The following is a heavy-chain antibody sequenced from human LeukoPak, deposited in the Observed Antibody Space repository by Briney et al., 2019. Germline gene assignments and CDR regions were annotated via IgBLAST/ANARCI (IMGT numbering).Heavy chain of an antibody. CDR3: AKDLSGIVVVDAAGP. CDR2: MSGSGGST. CDR1: GFTFSRYA. Sequence: AGSLRLSCAASGFTFSRYAMTWVRQAPGKGLEWVSSMSGSGGSTYYADSVKGRFTISRDNSKDTLYLQMNSLRAEDTALYYCAKDLSGIVVVDAAGPWGQGTLVTVSS. V-gene: IGHV3-23*01. J-gene: IGHJ5*02. D-gene: IGHD2-15*01.